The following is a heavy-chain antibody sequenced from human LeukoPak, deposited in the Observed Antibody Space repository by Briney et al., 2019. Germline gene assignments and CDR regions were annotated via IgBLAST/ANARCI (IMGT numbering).Heavy chain of an antibody. CDR1: GGSINSYY. V-gene: IGHV4-59*01. J-gene: IGHJ6*02. D-gene: IGHD4-11*01. Sequence: SETLSLTCTVSGGSINSYYWSWIRQPPGKGLEWIAYIYYSGSTNYNPSLKSRVTISVDTSKNQFSLKLSSVTAADTAVYFCARNNYVTHFYGLDVWGQGTTVTVSS. CDR2: IYYSGST. CDR3: ARNNYVTHFYGLDV.